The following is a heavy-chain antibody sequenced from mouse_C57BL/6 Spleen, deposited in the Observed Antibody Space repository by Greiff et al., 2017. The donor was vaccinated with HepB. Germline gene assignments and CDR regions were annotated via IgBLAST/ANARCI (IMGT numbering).Heavy chain of an antibody. V-gene: IGHV14-4*01. CDR3: SIGSSPLAY. Sequence: EVQLQQSGAELVRPGASVKLSCTASGFNIKDDYMHWVKQRPEQGLEWIGWIDPENGDTEYASKFQGKATITADTSSNTAYLQLSSLTSEDTAVYYGSIGSSPLAYWGQGTLVTVSA. J-gene: IGHJ3*01. CDR1: GFNIKDDY. D-gene: IGHD1-1*01. CDR2: IDPENGDT.